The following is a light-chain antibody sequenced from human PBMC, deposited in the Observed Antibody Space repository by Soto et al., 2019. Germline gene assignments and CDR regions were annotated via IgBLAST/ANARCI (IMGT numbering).Light chain of an antibody. CDR1: KSDIGVYDF. V-gene: IGLV2-8*01. Sequence: QSVLTQPPSASGSPGQSVTISCTGTKSDIGVYDFVSWYQHHPGKAPRLIIYEVVQRPSGVPDRFSGSKSGNTASLTVSGLQAADEADYYCSSFTNTTTLVLFGGGTQLTVL. CDR2: EVV. CDR3: SSFTNTTTLVL. J-gene: IGLJ2*01.